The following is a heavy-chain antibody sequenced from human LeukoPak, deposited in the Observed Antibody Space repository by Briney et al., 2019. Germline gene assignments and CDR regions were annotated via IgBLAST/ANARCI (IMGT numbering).Heavy chain of an antibody. D-gene: IGHD3-3*01. CDR1: GFTFSFYS. V-gene: IGHV3-48*01. J-gene: IGHJ3*02. CDR2: ISSSSSTI. CDR3: ARAPAIFGVVIIGALDI. Sequence: PGGSLRLSCAASGFTFSFYSMNWVRQTPGKGLEWVSYISSSSSTIYYADSVKGRFTISRDNAKNSLYLQMNSLRAEDTAVYYCARAPAIFGVVIIGALDIWGQGTMVTVSS.